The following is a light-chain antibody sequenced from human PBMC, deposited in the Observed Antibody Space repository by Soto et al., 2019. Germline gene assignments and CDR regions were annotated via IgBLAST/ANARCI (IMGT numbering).Light chain of an antibody. J-gene: IGLJ1*01. CDR3: ISYAGSTNV. CDR2: EVN. V-gene: IGLV2-8*01. Sequence: QSGLTQPASASGSPGQSVAISCTGTSSDVGGYNYVSWYQQHPGKAPKLMIYEVNKRPSGVPDRFSGSKSGNTASLTVSGLEAEDDDDYYCISYAGSTNVFGTGTKVTVL. CDR1: SSDVGGYNY.